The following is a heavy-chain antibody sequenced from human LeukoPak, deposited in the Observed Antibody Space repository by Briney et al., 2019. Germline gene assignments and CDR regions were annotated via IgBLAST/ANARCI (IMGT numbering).Heavy chain of an antibody. Sequence: ASVKVSCKASGGTFSSYAISWVRQAPGQGLEWMGGIIPIFGTANYAQKFQGRVTITADESTSTAYMELSSLRSEDTAVYYCARVGYDFWSGYQPRPSYYYYYMDVWGKGTTVTVSS. CDR1: GGTFSSYA. CDR3: ARVGYDFWSGYQPRPSYYYYYMDV. CDR2: IIPIFGTA. J-gene: IGHJ6*03. D-gene: IGHD3-3*01. V-gene: IGHV1-69*13.